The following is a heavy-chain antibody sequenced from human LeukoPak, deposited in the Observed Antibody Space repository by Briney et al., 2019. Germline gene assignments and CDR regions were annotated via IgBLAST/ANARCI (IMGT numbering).Heavy chain of an antibody. CDR3: ARGWNYAFRFDY. V-gene: IGHV3-7*01. CDR1: GFTFSDYW. J-gene: IGHJ4*02. CDR2: IKQDGSEK. Sequence: GGPLRLPCAASGFTFSDYWMTGVRQAPGKGLEWVAHIKQDGSEKYYVDSVKGRFTISRDNAKNLVYLQMNSLRAEDTAVYYCARGWNYAFRFDYWGQGTLVTVSS. D-gene: IGHD1-7*01.